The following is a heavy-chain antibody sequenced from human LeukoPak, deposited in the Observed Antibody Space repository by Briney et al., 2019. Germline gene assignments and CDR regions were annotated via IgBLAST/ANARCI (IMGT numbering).Heavy chain of an antibody. CDR2: INPNSGGT. CDR1: GYTFTGYY. V-gene: IGHV1-2*02. D-gene: IGHD3-10*01. CDR3: ARGNYYGSGSYIVDP. J-gene: IGHJ5*02. Sequence: ASVKVSCKASGYTFTGYYMHWVRQAPGQGLEWMGWINPNSGGTNYAQKFQGRVTMTRDTSISTAYMELSRLRSDDTAVYYCARGNYYGSGSYIVDPWGQETLVTVSS.